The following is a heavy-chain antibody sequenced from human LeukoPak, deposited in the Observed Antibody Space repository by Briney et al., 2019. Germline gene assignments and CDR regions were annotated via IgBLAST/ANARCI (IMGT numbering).Heavy chain of an antibody. J-gene: IGHJ4*02. CDR2: ISYDDTNK. V-gene: IGHV3-30*04. CDR3: ARDFRRGFYGSGSCFDY. CDR1: GFTFSNYA. D-gene: IGHD3-10*01. Sequence: GGSLRLSCAASGFTFSNYALHWVRQAPGKGLEWVAVISYDDTNKYYVDSVKGRFTISRDNSKNTLYLQMNSLRAEDTAVYYCARDFRRGFYGSGSCFDYWGQGTLVTVSS.